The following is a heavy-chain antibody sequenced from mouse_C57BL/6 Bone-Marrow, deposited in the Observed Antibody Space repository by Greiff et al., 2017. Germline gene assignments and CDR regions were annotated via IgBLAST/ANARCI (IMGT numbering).Heavy chain of an antibody. V-gene: IGHV1-69*01. CDR3: ARGYGSSYGYWYFDV. Sequence: QVQLQQPGAELVMPGASVKLSCKASGYTFTSYWMHWVKPRPGQGLEWIGEIDPSDSYTNYNQKFKGKSTLTVDKSSSPAYMQLSSLTSEDSAVYYCARGYGSSYGYWYFDVWRTGASGTFSS. D-gene: IGHD1-1*01. CDR1: GYTFTSYW. CDR2: IDPSDSYT. J-gene: IGHJ1*03.